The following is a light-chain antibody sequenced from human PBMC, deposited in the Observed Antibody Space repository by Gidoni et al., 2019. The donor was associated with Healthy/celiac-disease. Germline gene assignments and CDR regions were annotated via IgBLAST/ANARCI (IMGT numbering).Light chain of an antibody. Sequence: IVLTQSPGTLSLSPGERATISCRASQSVSSNYLPWYQQKPGQAPRLIIYGASRGPTGIPRRFSGTGSGTDFTIPISTLEPEDFAVYYCQLYASFGPGTRLEIK. CDR3: QLYAS. CDR1: QSVSSNY. V-gene: IGKV3-20*01. J-gene: IGKJ5*01. CDR2: GAS.